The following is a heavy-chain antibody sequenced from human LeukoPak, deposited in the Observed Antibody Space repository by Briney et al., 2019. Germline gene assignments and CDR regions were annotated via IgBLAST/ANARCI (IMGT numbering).Heavy chain of an antibody. CDR3: ASATRSGWYVNTVD. V-gene: IGHV3-74*01. J-gene: IGHJ4*02. Sequence: PGGSLRLSCAASGFTFSSYWMHWVRQAPGKGLVWVSRINSDGSSTSYADSVKGRFTISRDNAKNTLYLQMNSLRAEDTAVYYCASATRSGWYVNTVDWGQGTLVTVSS. CDR2: INSDGSST. D-gene: IGHD6-19*01. CDR1: GFTFSSYW.